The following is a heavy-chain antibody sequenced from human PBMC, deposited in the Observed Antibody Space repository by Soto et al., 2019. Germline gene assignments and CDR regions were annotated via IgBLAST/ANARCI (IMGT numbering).Heavy chain of an antibody. J-gene: IGHJ6*02. D-gene: IGHD2-2*01. CDR2: INHSGST. CDR3: ARFPRSKDRKYQLLLVTKYYYGMDV. CDR1: GGSFSGYY. Sequence: QVQLQQWGAGLLKPSETLSLTCAVYGGSFSGYYWSWIRQPPGKGLEWIGEINHSGSTNYNPSLKSRVTISVDTSKNQFSLKLSSVTAADTAVYYCARFPRSKDRKYQLLLVTKYYYGMDVWGQGTTVTVSS. V-gene: IGHV4-34*01.